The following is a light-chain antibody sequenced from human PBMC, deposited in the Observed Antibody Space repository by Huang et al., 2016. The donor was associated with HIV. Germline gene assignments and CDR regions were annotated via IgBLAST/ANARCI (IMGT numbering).Light chain of an antibody. CDR2: ATS. J-gene: IGKJ2*01. CDR1: QSIDTF. CDR3: QQSHTGPRT. Sequence: DIQMTQSPSFLSASVGDRVTITCRASQSIDTFLNWYKHKPGRAPRLLIYATSRLQSEVPSSFTGCGSGTHFTLTINNLQPDDFATYYCQQSHTGPRTFGQGTKLEIK. V-gene: IGKV1-39*01.